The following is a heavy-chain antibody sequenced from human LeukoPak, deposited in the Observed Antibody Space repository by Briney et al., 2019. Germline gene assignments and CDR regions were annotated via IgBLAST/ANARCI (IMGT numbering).Heavy chain of an antibody. J-gene: IGHJ6*03. V-gene: IGHV1-2*02. D-gene: IGHD3-22*01. Sequence: GASVKVSCKASGYTFTGYYMHWVRQAPGQGLEWMGWINPNSGGTNYAQKFQGRVTMTRDTSISTAYMELSSLRSEDTAVYYCASGYYDSSGLNYMDVWGKGTTVTVSS. CDR2: INPNSGGT. CDR1: GYTFTGYY. CDR3: ASGYYDSSGLNYMDV.